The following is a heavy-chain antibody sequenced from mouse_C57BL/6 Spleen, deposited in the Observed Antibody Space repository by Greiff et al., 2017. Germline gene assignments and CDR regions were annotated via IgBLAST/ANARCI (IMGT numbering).Heavy chain of an antibody. D-gene: IGHD1-1*01. CDR1: GYTFTSYW. J-gene: IGHJ3*01. V-gene: IGHV1-74*01. CDR2: IHPSDSDT. Sequence: QVQLQQPGAELVKPGASVTVSCKASGYTFTSYWMHWVKQRPGQGLEWIGRIHPSDSDTNYNQKFKGKATLTVDKSSSTAYMQLSSLTSEDDAVYYYAITADGSSPWFAYWGQGTLVTVSA. CDR3: AITADGSSPWFAY.